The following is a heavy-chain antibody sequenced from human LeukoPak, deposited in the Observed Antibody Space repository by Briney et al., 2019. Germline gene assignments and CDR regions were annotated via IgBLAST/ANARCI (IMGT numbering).Heavy chain of an antibody. Sequence: GGSLRLSCAASGFIFRNHAMNWVRQAPGQGLEWVSGVSASGGSTFNTDSVKGRFSISGDNSKNTLYLEMNSLRPEDTALYYCAKSLGNQGVIDYWGQGTLVTVSS. CDR1: GFIFRNHA. D-gene: IGHD3-10*01. V-gene: IGHV3-23*01. J-gene: IGHJ4*02. CDR2: VSASGGST. CDR3: AKSLGNQGVIDY.